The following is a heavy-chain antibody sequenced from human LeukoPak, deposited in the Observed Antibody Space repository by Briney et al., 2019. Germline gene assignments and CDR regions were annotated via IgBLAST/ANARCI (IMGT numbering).Heavy chain of an antibody. J-gene: IGHJ5*02. CDR2: FSAYNGNT. CDR1: GYTFTSYG. D-gene: IGHD5-24*01. V-gene: IGHV1-18*01. Sequence: ASVKVSCKASGYTFTSYGISWVRQAPGQGLEWMGWFSAYNGNTNYAQKLQGRVTMTTDTSTSTAYMELRSLRSDDTAVYYCARGDGYNYVDWFDPWGQGTLVTVSS. CDR3: ARGDGYNYVDWFDP.